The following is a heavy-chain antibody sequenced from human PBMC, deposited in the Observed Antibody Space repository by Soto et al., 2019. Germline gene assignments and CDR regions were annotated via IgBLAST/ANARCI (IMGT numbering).Heavy chain of an antibody. D-gene: IGHD2-2*01. CDR1: GYTFTSYG. J-gene: IGHJ5*02. Sequence: GASVKVSCKASGYTFTSYGMSWVRQAPGQELEWMGWISAYNGNTNYAQKLQGRVTMTTDTSTSTAYMELRSLGSDDTAVYYCARGTMRDNWFDPWGQGTLVTVSS. V-gene: IGHV1-18*01. CDR3: ARGTMRDNWFDP. CDR2: ISAYNGNT.